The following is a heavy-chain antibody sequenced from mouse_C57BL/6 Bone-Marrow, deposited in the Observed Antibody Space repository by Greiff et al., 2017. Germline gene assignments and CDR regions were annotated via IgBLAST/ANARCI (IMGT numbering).Heavy chain of an antibody. D-gene: IGHD1-1*01. Sequence: QVQLQQPGAELVKPGASVKLSCKASGYTFTSYWMQWVKQRPGQGLEWIGEIDPSDSYNNYNQKFKGKATLTVDTASSTAYMQLSSLTSEDSAVYYCARDGSSPFAYWGQGTLVTVSA. CDR2: IDPSDSYN. CDR3: ARDGSSPFAY. V-gene: IGHV1-50*01. J-gene: IGHJ3*01. CDR1: GYTFTSYW.